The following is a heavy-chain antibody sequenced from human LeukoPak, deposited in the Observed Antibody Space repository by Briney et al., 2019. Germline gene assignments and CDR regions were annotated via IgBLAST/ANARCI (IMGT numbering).Heavy chain of an antibody. D-gene: IGHD6-19*01. V-gene: IGHV3-9*01. CDR2: ISWNSGSI. Sequence: PGRSLRLSCAASGFTFDDYAMHWVRQAPGKGLEWVSGISWNSGSIGYADSVKGRFTISRDNAKNSLCLQMNSLRAEDTALYYCAKDLAVAGTFGFDYWGQGTLVTVSS. J-gene: IGHJ4*02. CDR3: AKDLAVAGTFGFDY. CDR1: GFTFDDYA.